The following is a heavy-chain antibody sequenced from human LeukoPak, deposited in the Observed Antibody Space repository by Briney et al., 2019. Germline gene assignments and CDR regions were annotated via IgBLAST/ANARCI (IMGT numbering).Heavy chain of an antibody. D-gene: IGHD3-22*01. CDR1: GYTFTSYG. CDR3: ARNAIGGSITYYYDSSGYYPDY. V-gene: IGHV1-18*01. CDR2: ISAYNGNT. J-gene: IGHJ4*02. Sequence: ASVKVSCKASGYTFTSYGISWVRQAPGQGLEWMGWISAYNGNTNYAQKLQGRVTMTTDTSTSTAYMELRSLRSDDTAVYYCARNAIGGSITYYYDSSGYYPDYWGQGTLATVSS.